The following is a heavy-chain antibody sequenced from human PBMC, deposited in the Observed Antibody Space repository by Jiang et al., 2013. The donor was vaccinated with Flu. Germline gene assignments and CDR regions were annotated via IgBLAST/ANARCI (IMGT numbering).Heavy chain of an antibody. V-gene: IGHV5-10-1*03. CDR2: IDPSDSYI. CDR1: GNSLTSYW. D-gene: IGHD3-10*01. J-gene: IGHJ6*04. Sequence: VQLVESGAEVKKPGESLRISCKGSGNSLTSYWINWVRQMPGKGLEWMGRIDPSDSYINYNPSFQGHVTISGDKSISTAYLQWSSLKASGTAMYYCVSGGSGTNFYYGMDVWGKGTTVTVSS. CDR3: VSGGSGTNFYYGMDV.